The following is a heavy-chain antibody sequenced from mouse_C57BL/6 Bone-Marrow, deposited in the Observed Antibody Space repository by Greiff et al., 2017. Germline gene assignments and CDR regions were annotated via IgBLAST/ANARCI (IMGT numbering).Heavy chain of an antibody. CDR2: IHPNSGST. Sequence: QVQLQQPGAELVKPGASVKLSCKASGYTFTSYWMHWVKQRPGQGLEWIGMIHPNSGSTNYNEKIKSKATLTVDKSSSTAYMQLSSLTSEDSAVYYCARGGSSFWYFDVWGTGTTVTVSS. V-gene: IGHV1-64*01. J-gene: IGHJ1*03. CDR1: GYTFTSYW. CDR3: ARGGSSFWYFDV. D-gene: IGHD1-1*01.